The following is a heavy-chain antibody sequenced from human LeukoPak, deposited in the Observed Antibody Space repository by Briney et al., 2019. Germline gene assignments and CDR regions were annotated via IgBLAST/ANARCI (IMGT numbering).Heavy chain of an antibody. V-gene: IGHV4-34*01. CDR1: GGSFSGYY. J-gene: IGHJ4*02. D-gene: IGHD3-16*02. CDR2: INHSGST. Sequence: SETLSLTCAVYGGSFSGYYWSWIRQPPGKGLEWIGEINHSGSTNYNPSLKSRVTISVDTSKNQFSLKLSSVTAADTAVYYCARGRPNYDYVWGSYRTKYYFDYWGQGTLVTVSS. CDR3: ARGRPNYDYVWGSYRTKYYFDY.